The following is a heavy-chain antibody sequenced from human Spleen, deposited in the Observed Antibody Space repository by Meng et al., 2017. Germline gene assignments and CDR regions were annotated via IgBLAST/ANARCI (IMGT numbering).Heavy chain of an antibody. CDR1: GYTFTSYG. D-gene: IGHD3-22*01. V-gene: IGHV1-18*01. CDR2: ISAYNGNT. J-gene: IGHJ4*02. CDR3: ARDPYYYDSSGTFDY. Sequence: QVPLVQSGAEVKKPGASVKVSCKASGYTFTSYGISWVRQAPGQGLEWMGWISAYNGNTNYAQKLQGRVTMTTDTSTGTAYMELRSLRSDDTAVYYCARDPYYYDSSGTFDYWGQGTLVTVSS.